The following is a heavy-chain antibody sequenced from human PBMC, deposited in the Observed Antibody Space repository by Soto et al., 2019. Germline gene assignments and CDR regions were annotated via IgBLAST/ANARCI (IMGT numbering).Heavy chain of an antibody. Sequence: GGSLRLSCAASGFTFSSYAMSWVRQAPGKGLEWVSAISGSGGSTYYADSVKGRFTISRDNSKNTLYQQMNSLRAEDAAVYYCAKTPYYYDSSGYYFDYWGQGTLVTVSS. D-gene: IGHD3-22*01. V-gene: IGHV3-23*01. J-gene: IGHJ4*02. CDR2: ISGSGGST. CDR1: GFTFSSYA. CDR3: AKTPYYYDSSGYYFDY.